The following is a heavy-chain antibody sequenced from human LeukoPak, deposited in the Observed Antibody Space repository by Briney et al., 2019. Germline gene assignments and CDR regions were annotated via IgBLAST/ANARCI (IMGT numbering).Heavy chain of an antibody. CDR3: ASSIGYSSGGTNAFDI. Sequence: ASVKVSCKASGYTFTGYYMHWVRQAPGQGLEWMGWINPNSGGTNYAQKFQGRVTMTRDTSISTAYMELSRLRSDDTAVYYCASSIGYSSGGTNAFDIWGQGTMVTVSS. V-gene: IGHV1-2*02. D-gene: IGHD6-19*01. CDR2: INPNSGGT. J-gene: IGHJ3*02. CDR1: GYTFTGYY.